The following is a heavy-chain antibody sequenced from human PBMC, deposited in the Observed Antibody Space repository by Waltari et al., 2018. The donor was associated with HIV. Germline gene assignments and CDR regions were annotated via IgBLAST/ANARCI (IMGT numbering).Heavy chain of an antibody. V-gene: IGHV3-7*04. CDR2: IKQDGSEK. J-gene: IGHJ4*02. CDR1: GFTFRSYW. CDR3: ARGGFYGSGSKVN. Sequence: EVQLVESGGGLVQPGGSLRLSCAASGFTFRSYWMSWVRTGPGKGLEWVANIKQDGSEKYYVDSVNGRFTISRDNAENSLYLQMNSLRAEDTAVYYCARGGFYGSGSKVNWGQGTLVTVSS. D-gene: IGHD3-10*01.